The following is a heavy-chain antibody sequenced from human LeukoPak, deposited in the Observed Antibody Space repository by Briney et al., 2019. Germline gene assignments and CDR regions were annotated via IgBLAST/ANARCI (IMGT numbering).Heavy chain of an antibody. CDR2: ISSSGSTI. CDR3: ARTDFWSGSALDY. D-gene: IGHD3-3*01. Sequence: GGSLRLSCAASGFTFSSYSMNWVRQAPGKGLEWVSYISSSGSTIYYADSVKGRFTNSRDNAKNSLYLQMNSLRAEDTAVYYCARTDFWSGSALDYWGQGTLVTVSS. CDR1: GFTFSSYS. J-gene: IGHJ4*02. V-gene: IGHV3-48*04.